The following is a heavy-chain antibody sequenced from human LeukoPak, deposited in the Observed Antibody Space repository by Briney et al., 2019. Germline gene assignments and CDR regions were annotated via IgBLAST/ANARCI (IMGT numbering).Heavy chain of an antibody. D-gene: IGHD3-22*01. CDR2: VNVNNGDT. CDR3: AREVGYSTSYYGRFDP. CDR1: GHTFSGHC. V-gene: IGHV1-2*06. J-gene: IGHJ5*02. Sequence: GASVKVSCKTSGHTFSGHCIHWVRQAPGQGLEWMGRVNVNNGDTKYAQKFQGRVTMTRDTSITTVYMELASLRSDDTAVFYCAREVGYSTSYYGRFDPWGQGTLVIVSS.